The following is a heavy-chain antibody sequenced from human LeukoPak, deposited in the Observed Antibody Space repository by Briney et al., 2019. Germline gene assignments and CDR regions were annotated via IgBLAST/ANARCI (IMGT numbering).Heavy chain of an antibody. CDR2: ISAYNGNT. Sequence: ASVKVSCKASGYTFTSYGISWVRQAPGQGLEWMGWISAYNGNTNYAQKFQGRVTMTRDTSTSTVYMELSSLRSEDTAVYYCARTYSSYNWFDPWGQGTLVTVSS. D-gene: IGHD6-6*01. V-gene: IGHV1-18*01. CDR1: GYTFTSYG. J-gene: IGHJ5*02. CDR3: ARTYSSYNWFDP.